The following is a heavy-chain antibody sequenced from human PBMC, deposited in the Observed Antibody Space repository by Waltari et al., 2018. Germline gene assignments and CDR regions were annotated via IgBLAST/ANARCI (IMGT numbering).Heavy chain of an antibody. CDR3: ARLPYNNIYFYYYMDV. Sequence: VQLQESGPGLVKPSETLSLTCTVPGGSISTYYWSWIRQPAGKGLEWIGRISATGSTNYNPALKSRVTMSVDTSKNQFSLKLSSVTAADTAVYYCARLPYNNIYFYYYMDVWGKGTTVTVSS. CDR2: ISATGST. V-gene: IGHV4-4*07. D-gene: IGHD3-10*01. J-gene: IGHJ6*03. CDR1: GGSISTYY.